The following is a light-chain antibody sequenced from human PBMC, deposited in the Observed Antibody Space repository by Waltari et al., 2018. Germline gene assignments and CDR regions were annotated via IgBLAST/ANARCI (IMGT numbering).Light chain of an antibody. V-gene: IGKV2-30*01. CDR3: MQGAHCPPT. CDR2: RGS. CDR1: QSLLYRDGYTY. J-gene: IGKJ1*01. Sequence: DVVVTQSPLSLPVTPGQPASMSCRSSQSLLYRDGYTYLNWFHQRPGQSPRRLIYRGSSRDSGVPDRVSGSGSGADFTLNISRVEAEDVGVYYCMQGAHCPPTFGQGTNLDIK.